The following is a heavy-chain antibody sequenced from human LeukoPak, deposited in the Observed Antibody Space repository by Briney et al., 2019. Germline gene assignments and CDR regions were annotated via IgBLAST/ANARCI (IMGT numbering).Heavy chain of an antibody. CDR3: TTGSSYDHVRGRYRYGY. V-gene: IGHV3-15*01. Sequence: GGSLRLSCAASGFSFSNAWMNWVRQAPGKGLEWVGHIKSKTDGGTTDYAAPVKGRFTISRDDSRNTLFLQMNSLKTEDTAVYYCTTGSSYDHVRGRYRYGYWGQGTLVTVSS. D-gene: IGHD3-16*02. CDR1: GFSFSNAW. J-gene: IGHJ4*02. CDR2: IKSKTDGGTT.